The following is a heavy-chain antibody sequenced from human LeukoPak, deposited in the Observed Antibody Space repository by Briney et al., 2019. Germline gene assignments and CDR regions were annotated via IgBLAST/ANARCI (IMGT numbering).Heavy chain of an antibody. D-gene: IGHD1-26*01. Sequence: GGSLRLSCAASGFSLRNYGVNWVRQAPGKGLEWVSGLTGGSATAYHAGSVKGRFTTSRDDSKNTVYLQMSSLRVDDTAIYYCAKSGASPLYHMDVWGKGATVTVSS. V-gene: IGHV3-23*01. J-gene: IGHJ6*03. CDR1: GFSLRNYG. CDR2: LTGGSATA. CDR3: AKSGASPLYHMDV.